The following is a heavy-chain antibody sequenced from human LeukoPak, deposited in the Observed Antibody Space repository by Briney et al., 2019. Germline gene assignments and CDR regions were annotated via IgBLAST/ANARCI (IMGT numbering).Heavy chain of an antibody. CDR2: ISSSGSTI. V-gene: IGHV3-11*04. CDR3: ARELSSGWYGYYYYYMDV. Sequence: GGSLRLSCAASGFTFSDYYMSWIRQAPGKGLEWVSYISSSGSTIYYADSVKGRFTISRDNAKNSLYLQMNSLRAEDTAVYYCARELSSGWYGYYYYYMDVWGKGTTVTISS. J-gene: IGHJ6*03. CDR1: GFTFSDYY. D-gene: IGHD6-19*01.